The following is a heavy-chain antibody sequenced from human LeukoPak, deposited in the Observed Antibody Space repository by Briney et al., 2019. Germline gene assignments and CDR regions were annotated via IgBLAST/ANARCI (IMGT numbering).Heavy chain of an antibody. D-gene: IGHD3-22*01. J-gene: IGHJ4*02. CDR3: ARGPGPADDGGGYCFDY. CDR2: INPSGGST. Sequence: ASMKVSCKASGYTFTSYYLYWVRQAPGQGLEWMGVINPSGGSTTSAQKFQGRVTMTRHTSTSTVYMELRSLRSEDTAVYYCARGPGPADDGGGYCFDYWGQGTLVTVSS. V-gene: IGHV1-46*01. CDR1: GYTFTSYY.